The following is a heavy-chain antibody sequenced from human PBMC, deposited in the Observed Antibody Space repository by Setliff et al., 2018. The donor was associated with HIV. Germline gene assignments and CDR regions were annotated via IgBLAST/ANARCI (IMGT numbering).Heavy chain of an antibody. V-gene: IGHV3-43D*03. CDR2: IRWDGGNT. CDR3: SSVPHPYWSGTSCPSGS. J-gene: IGHJ5*02. D-gene: IGHD2-2*01. Sequence: AGSLRLSCAASGFTLGDFAMHCVRQVPGSGLEWVSRIRWDGGNTYYAASVKGLFTISRDNSKNSLYFQMNSLQTEDTAVYYCSSVPHPYWSGTSCPSGSWGQGTLVTVSS. CDR1: GFTLGDFA.